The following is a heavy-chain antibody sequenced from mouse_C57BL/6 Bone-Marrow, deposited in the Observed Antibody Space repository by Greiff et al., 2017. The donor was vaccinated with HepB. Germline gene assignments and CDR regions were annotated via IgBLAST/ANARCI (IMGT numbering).Heavy chain of an antibody. CDR1: GFSLSTFGMG. J-gene: IGHJ2*01. Sequence: QVTLKVSGPGILQPSQTLSLSCSFSGFSLSTFGMGVGWSRQPSGKGLEWLAHCWWDDDKYYNPVLKSQRTISKDTSKHQVLLKIADVDTADTATYYCARPRPEGYLDYWGQGTTLTVTS. CDR2: CWWDDDK. CDR3: ARPRPEGYLDY. V-gene: IGHV8-8*01.